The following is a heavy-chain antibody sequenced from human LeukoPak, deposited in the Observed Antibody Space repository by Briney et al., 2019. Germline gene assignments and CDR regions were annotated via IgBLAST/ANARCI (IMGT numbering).Heavy chain of an antibody. D-gene: IGHD2-15*01. CDR3: ARESAGYCSGGSCYDKLDY. J-gene: IGHJ4*02. CDR1: GFTISFYW. V-gene: IGHV3-21*01. Sequence: PGGSLRLSCAASGFTISFYWMSWVRQAPGKGLEWVSSISSSSSYIYYADSVKGRFTISRDNAKNSLYLQMNSLRAEDTAVYYCARESAGYCSGGSCYDKLDYWGQGTLVTVSS. CDR2: ISSSSSYI.